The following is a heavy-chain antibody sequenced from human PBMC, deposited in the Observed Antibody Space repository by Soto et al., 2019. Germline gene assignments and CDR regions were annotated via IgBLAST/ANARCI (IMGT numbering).Heavy chain of an antibody. CDR2: IIPIIGPA. CDR3: ASGYDYVWGSYPTLDY. D-gene: IGHD3-16*02. CDR1: GGTFSSYA. V-gene: IGHV1-69*06. Sequence: QVQLVQSGAEVKKPGSSVKVSCKASGGTFSSYAISWVRQAPGQGLEWMGGIIPIIGPANHAQKFQGRVTITADKATSTGYMELSILRSEDTAVYYCASGYDYVWGSYPTLDYWGQGTLVTVSS. J-gene: IGHJ4*02.